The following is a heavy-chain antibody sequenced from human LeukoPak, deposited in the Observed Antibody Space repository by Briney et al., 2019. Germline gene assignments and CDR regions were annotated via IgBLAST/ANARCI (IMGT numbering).Heavy chain of an antibody. Sequence: GSLELSCAASGFPFDDYTMHLVRQAPGKGLEGVSLISWDGGSTYYADSVKGRFTISRDNSKNSLYLQMNSLRTEDTALYYCAKASSSYYYYGMDVWGQGTTVTVSS. CDR2: ISWDGGST. V-gene: IGHV3-43*01. J-gene: IGHJ6*02. CDR1: GFPFDDYT. D-gene: IGHD6-6*01. CDR3: AKASSSYYYYGMDV.